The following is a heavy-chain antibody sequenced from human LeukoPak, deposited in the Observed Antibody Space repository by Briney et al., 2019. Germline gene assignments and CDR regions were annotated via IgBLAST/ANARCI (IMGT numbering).Heavy chain of an antibody. CDR2: INHRGST. CDR1: GGSFSGYY. V-gene: IGHV4-34*01. D-gene: IGHD2-21*02. Sequence: SETLSLTCAIYGGSFSGYYWSWIRQPPGKGLEWIGEINHRGSTNYNPSLKSRVTISVDTSRNSFSLELSSVTAADTAVYYCARVGYCGGDCYPFDYWGQGTLTTISS. CDR3: ARVGYCGGDCYPFDY. J-gene: IGHJ4*02.